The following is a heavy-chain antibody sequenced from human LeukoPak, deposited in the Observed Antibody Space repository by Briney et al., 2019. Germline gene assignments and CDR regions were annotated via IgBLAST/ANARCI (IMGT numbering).Heavy chain of an antibody. CDR1: EYDFPTYW. CDR2: IYPGDSDT. CDR3: ARYYYDSSGYYFDY. Sequence: GESLKISCKASEYDFPTYWIGWVRQVPGKGLEWMGIIYPGDSDTRYSPSFQGQVTISADKSISTAYLQWSSLKASDTAMYYCARYYYDSSGYYFDYWGQGTLVTVSS. D-gene: IGHD3-22*01. J-gene: IGHJ4*02. V-gene: IGHV5-51*01.